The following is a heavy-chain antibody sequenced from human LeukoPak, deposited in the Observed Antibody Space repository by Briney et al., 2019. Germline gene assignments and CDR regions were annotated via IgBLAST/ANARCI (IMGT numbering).Heavy chain of an antibody. Sequence: GASVKVSCKASGYTFTSYDINWARQATGQGLEWMGWMNPNSGNTGYAQKFQGRVTMTRNTSISTAYMELSSLRSEDTAVYYCARGWGWTAAIFGSPKYGMDVWGQGTTVTVSS. J-gene: IGHJ6*02. CDR3: ARGWGWTAAIFGSPKYGMDV. D-gene: IGHD2-2*01. CDR1: GYTFTSYD. CDR2: MNPNSGNT. V-gene: IGHV1-8*01.